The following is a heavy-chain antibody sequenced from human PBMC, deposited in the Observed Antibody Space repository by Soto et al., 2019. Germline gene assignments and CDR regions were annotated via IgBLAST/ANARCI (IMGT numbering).Heavy chain of an antibody. Sequence: SETLSLTCAVYGGSFSGYYWSWIRQPPGKGLEWIGEINHSGSTNYNPSLKSRVTISVDTSKNQFSLKLSSVTAADTAVYYCARGRGYCSGGSCYSGGIFDYWGQGTLVTVSS. CDR2: INHSGST. J-gene: IGHJ4*02. D-gene: IGHD2-15*01. CDR1: GGSFSGYY. CDR3: ARGRGYCSGGSCYSGGIFDY. V-gene: IGHV4-34*01.